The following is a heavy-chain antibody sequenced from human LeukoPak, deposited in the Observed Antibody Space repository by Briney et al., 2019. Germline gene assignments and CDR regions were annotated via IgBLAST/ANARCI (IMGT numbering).Heavy chain of an antibody. V-gene: IGHV3-64*01. Sequence: GGSLRLSCAASGFTFSSYAMHWFRQAPEKGLEYVSAISSNGGSTYYANSVKGRFTISRDNSKNTLYLQMGSLRAEDMAVYYCARVSGSGSLLNWGQGTLVTVSS. CDR2: ISSNGGST. D-gene: IGHD3-10*01. CDR1: GFTFSSYA. CDR3: ARVSGSGSLLN. J-gene: IGHJ4*02.